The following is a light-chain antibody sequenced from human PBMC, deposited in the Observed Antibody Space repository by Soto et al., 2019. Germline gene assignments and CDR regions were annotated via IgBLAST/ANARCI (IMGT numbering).Light chain of an antibody. J-gene: IGKJ1*01. CDR2: DAS. CDR3: QQYKSYKT. V-gene: IGKV1-5*01. CDR1: QTISSG. Sequence: DIPMTQSPSTLSASVGDRVTITCRASQTISSGLAWYQQKPGKAPKVLIYDASTLESGVPSRFSGCGSGTEFTLNILSLEPDDFATYYRQQYKSYKTFGQGTKVEIK.